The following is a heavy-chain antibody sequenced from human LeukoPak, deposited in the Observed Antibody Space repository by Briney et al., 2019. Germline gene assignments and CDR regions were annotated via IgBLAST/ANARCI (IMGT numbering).Heavy chain of an antibody. D-gene: IGHD1-26*01. V-gene: IGHV3-64*01. CDR2: ISSNGGST. CDR3: VKDGDDSGSYLVY. J-gene: IGHJ4*02. CDR1: GFTFSSYA. Sequence: PGGSLRLSCAASGFTFSSYAMHWVRQAPGKGLEYVSAISSNGGSTYYANSVKGRFTISRDNSKNTLYLQMNSLRAEDTAVYYCVKDGDDSGSYLVYWGQGTLVTVSS.